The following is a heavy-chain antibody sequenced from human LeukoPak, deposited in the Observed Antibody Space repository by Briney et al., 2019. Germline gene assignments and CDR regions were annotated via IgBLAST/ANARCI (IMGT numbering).Heavy chain of an antibody. CDR1: GFTFSSYA. D-gene: IGHD3-22*01. CDR3: ARSYYYDSSGYYY. J-gene: IGHJ4*02. CDR2: ISGSGGRT. Sequence: GGSLRLSCAASGFTFSSYAMNWVRQAPGKGLEWVSGISGSGGRTYYADSVKGRFTISRDNAKNSLYLQMNSLRAEDTAVYYCARSYYYDSSGYYYWGQGTLVTVSS. V-gene: IGHV3-23*01.